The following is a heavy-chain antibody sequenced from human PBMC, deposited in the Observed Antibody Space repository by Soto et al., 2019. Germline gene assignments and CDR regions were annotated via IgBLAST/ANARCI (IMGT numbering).Heavy chain of an antibody. Sequence: QITLKESGPTLVKPTQTLTLTCTFSGFSLSTSGVGVGWIRQPPGKALEWLALIYWDDDKRYSPSLKSRLTITKDTSKNQVVLTMTNIDPVDTATYYCAHYFYGSAVDPWGQGTLVTVSS. CDR1: GFSLSTSGVG. CDR2: IYWDDDK. D-gene: IGHD3-10*01. CDR3: AHYFYGSAVDP. V-gene: IGHV2-5*02. J-gene: IGHJ5*02.